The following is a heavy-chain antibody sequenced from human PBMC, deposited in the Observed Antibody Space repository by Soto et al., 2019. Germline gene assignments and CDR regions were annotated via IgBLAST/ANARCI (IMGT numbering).Heavy chain of an antibody. J-gene: IGHJ4*02. CDR3: ARVYYGSGSYMLDY. Sequence: QVQLVESGGGVVQPGRSLRLSCAASGFTFSSYGMHWVRQAPGKGLEWVVVIWYDGSNKYYADSVKGRFTISRDNSKNMLYLQMNSLRAEDTAVYYCARVYYGSGSYMLDYWGQGTLVTVSS. CDR2: IWYDGSNK. V-gene: IGHV3-33*01. CDR1: GFTFSSYG. D-gene: IGHD3-10*01.